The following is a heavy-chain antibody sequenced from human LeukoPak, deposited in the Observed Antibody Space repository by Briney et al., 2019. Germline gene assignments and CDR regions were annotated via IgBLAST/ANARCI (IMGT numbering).Heavy chain of an antibody. Sequence: SQTLSLTCGISGDSVSSNSATWNWIRQSPSRGLEWLGRTYYRFKWYNEYAVSVKGRITINPDTSKNQFSLQLNSVTPEDTALYYCARAVQGYQDYWGQGTLVTVSS. V-gene: IGHV6-1*01. J-gene: IGHJ4*02. CDR2: TYYRFKWYN. CDR1: GDSVSSNSAT. CDR3: ARAVQGYQDY. D-gene: IGHD3-16*02.